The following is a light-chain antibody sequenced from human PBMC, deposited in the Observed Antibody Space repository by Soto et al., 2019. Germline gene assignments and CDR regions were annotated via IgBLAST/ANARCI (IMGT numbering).Light chain of an antibody. CDR1: SSDVGSYNY. V-gene: IGLV2-14*01. Sequence: QSALTQPASVSGSPGQSITISCTGTSSDVGSYNYVSWYQQHPGKAPKVMIYDVSNRPSGVSYRFSGSKSGNTASLTISGRQAEDEADYYCSSYAPGSTYVFGTGTKLTVL. CDR2: DVS. CDR3: SSYAPGSTYV. J-gene: IGLJ1*01.